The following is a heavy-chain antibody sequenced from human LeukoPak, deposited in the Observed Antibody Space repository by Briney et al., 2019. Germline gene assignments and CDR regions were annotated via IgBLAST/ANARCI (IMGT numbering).Heavy chain of an antibody. Sequence: PGGSLRLSCAAAGFTFITYGMHWVRQAPGKGLEWVAVISYDGSNKYYADSVKGRFTISRDNSKNTLYLQMNSLRVEDTAVYYCAKDRSGSYYEVSPDAFDIWGQGTMVTVSS. CDR2: ISYDGSNK. J-gene: IGHJ3*02. D-gene: IGHD1-26*01. CDR1: GFTFITYG. CDR3: AKDRSGSYYEVSPDAFDI. V-gene: IGHV3-30*18.